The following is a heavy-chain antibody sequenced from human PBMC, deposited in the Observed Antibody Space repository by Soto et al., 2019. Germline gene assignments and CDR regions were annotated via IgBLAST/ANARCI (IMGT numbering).Heavy chain of an antibody. J-gene: IGHJ4*02. V-gene: IGHV3-11*01. CDR1: GFTFSDFS. CDR3: AKTMGH. Sequence: QVQLVESGGGLVKPGESLRLSCAASGFTFSDFSMNWVRQAPGKGLEWVSYIDPSGSPVYYTDSVKGRFTSSRDNAKNSLYLQMNSLRAEDTAIYYCAKTMGHWGQGTLVTVSS. CDR2: IDPSGSPV.